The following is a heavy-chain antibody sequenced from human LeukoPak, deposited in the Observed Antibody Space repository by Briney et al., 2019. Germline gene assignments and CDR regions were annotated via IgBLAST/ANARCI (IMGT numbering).Heavy chain of an antibody. V-gene: IGHV3-30-3*01. D-gene: IGHD2-2*01. CDR1: GFTFSDYT. Sequence: PGGSLRLSCAASGFTFSDYTMHWVRQPPGKGLEWVAFISYDGSNQYSADSVKGRFTISRDNSKNTLYLQMNSLRAEDTAVYYCARDLVVVPAAVNWFDPWGQGTLVTVSS. CDR2: ISYDGSNQ. J-gene: IGHJ5*02. CDR3: ARDLVVVPAAVNWFDP.